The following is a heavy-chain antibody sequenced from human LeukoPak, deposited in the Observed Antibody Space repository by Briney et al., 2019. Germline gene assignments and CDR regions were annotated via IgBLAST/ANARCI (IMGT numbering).Heavy chain of an antibody. D-gene: IGHD3-10*01. CDR1: GGSISSYY. V-gene: IGHV4-59*01. J-gene: IGHJ4*02. CDR3: AREAGGPMV. Sequence: SETLSLTCTVSGGSISSYYWSWIRQPPGKGLEWIGYIYYSGGTNYNPSLKSRVTISVDTSKNQFSLKLSSVTAADTAVYYCAREAGGPMVWGQGTLVTVSS. CDR2: IYYSGGT.